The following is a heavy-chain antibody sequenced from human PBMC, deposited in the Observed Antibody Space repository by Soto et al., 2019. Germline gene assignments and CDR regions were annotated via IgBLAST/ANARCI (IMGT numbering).Heavy chain of an antibody. CDR2: VYYSGNT. J-gene: IGHJ6*03. Sequence: QVQLQESGPGLVKPSETLSLTYTVSGGSISPYYWSWIRQPPGKGLEWIGYVYYSGNTNYNPSLESRVTISVDTSRNQFSLNLTSATAADTAVYYCARKGAAASYAHYYMDVWGRGTTVTVSS. CDR3: ARKGAAASYAHYYMDV. V-gene: IGHV4-59*01. CDR1: GGSISPYY. D-gene: IGHD6-13*01.